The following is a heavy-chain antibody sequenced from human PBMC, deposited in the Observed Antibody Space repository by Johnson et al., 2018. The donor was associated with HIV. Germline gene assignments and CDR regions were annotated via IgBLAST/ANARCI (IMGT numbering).Heavy chain of an antibody. CDR3: ARGGGYSIAAPSDAFHI. D-gene: IGHD6-6*01. CDR1: GFTFSSYA. CDR2: ISGSGGST. V-gene: IGHV3-23*04. Sequence: VQLVESGGGLVQPGGSLRLSCAASGFTFSSYAMSWVRQAPGKGLEWVSAISGSGGSTYYADSVKGRFTISRDNSKNTLYLQMNSLRAEDTAVYYCARGGGYSIAAPSDAFHIWGQGTIVTVSS. J-gene: IGHJ3*02.